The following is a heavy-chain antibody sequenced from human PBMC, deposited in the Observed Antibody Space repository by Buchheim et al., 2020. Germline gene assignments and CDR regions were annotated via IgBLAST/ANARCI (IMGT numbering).Heavy chain of an antibody. CDR1: GFTFTTYW. J-gene: IGHJ4*02. Sequence: EVQLVESGGTLVQPGGSLTLSCAASGFTFTTYWMYWVRQTPGKGLEWVASIKTDGTNTYYLDSVKGRFTISRDNAKNSLYLQMNSLRVEDSGIYYCAKDLLSGWAREFDSRGQGTL. D-gene: IGHD6-19*01. CDR3: AKDLLSGWAREFDS. CDR2: IKTDGTNT. V-gene: IGHV3-7*01.